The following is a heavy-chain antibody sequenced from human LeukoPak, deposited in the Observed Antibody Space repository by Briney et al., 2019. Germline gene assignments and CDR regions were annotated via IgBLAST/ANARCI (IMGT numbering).Heavy chain of an antibody. CDR3: ARDLYYYDSSGYSNLDY. Sequence: LAGGSLRLSCAASGFTFSSYWMSWVRQAPGKGLEWGANIKQDGSEKTYVDSVKGRLPISKENAKNSLYLQMNRLRAEDTAVYYCARDLYYYDSSGYSNLDYWGQGTLVTVSS. CDR2: IKQDGSEK. V-gene: IGHV3-7*01. J-gene: IGHJ4*02. CDR1: GFTFSSYW. D-gene: IGHD3-22*01.